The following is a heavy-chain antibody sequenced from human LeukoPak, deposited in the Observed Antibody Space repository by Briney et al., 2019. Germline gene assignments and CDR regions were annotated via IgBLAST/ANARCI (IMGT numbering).Heavy chain of an antibody. J-gene: IGHJ4*02. CDR1: GFTFSSYA. V-gene: IGHV3-23*01. Sequence: GGSLRLSCAASGFTFSSYAMSWVRQAPGKGLEWVSAISGSGGSTYYADSVKGRFTISRDNSKNTLYLQMNSLRAEDTAVYYCAKDYPSAYYYDSSGSQYWGQGTLVTVSS. D-gene: IGHD3-22*01. CDR3: AKDYPSAYYYDSSGSQY. CDR2: ISGSGGST.